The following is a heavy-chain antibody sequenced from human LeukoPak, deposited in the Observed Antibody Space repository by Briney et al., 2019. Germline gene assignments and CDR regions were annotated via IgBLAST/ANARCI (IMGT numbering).Heavy chain of an antibody. V-gene: IGHV4-31*03. CDR3: ARAPPIRYDYGSGSGFDY. D-gene: IGHD3-10*01. CDR2: IYYSGST. J-gene: IGHJ4*02. CDR1: GGSIRSGGYY. Sequence: SETLSLTCTASGGSIRSGGYYWSWIRQHPGKGLEWIGYIYYSGSTYYNPSLKSRVTISVDTSKNQFSLKLSSVTAADTAVYYCARAPPIRYDYGSGSGFDYWGQGTLVTVSS.